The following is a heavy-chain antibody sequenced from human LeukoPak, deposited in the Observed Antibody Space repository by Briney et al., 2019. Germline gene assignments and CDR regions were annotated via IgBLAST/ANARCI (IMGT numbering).Heavy chain of an antibody. Sequence: GASVKLSCKASGYTFSGYYMHWVRQAPGHGLEWMGWIYPNSGDTNYAQNFQGRVTMTRDTSISTVYMELTRLTSDDTAVYYCARGSVTGGWYLNLGYWGQGTLVTVSS. V-gene: IGHV1-2*02. D-gene: IGHD6-19*01. J-gene: IGHJ4*02. CDR2: IYPNSGDT. CDR3: ARGSVTGGWYLNLGY. CDR1: GYTFSGYY.